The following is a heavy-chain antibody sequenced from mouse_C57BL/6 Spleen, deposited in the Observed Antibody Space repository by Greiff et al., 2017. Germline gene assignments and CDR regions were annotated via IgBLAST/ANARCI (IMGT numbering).Heavy chain of an antibody. CDR1: GFNIKDYY. CDR2: IDPEAGET. V-gene: IGHV14-2*01. CDR3: ASGLGRDAMDY. J-gene: IGHJ4*01. Sequence: EVKLQQSGAELVKPGASVKLSCTASGFNIKDYYMHWVKQRTEQGLAWIGRIDPEAGETKYAPQFQGKATITADTSSNTAYLQLSRLTSEDTAVYYCASGLGRDAMDYWGQGTSVTVSS. D-gene: IGHD4-1*01.